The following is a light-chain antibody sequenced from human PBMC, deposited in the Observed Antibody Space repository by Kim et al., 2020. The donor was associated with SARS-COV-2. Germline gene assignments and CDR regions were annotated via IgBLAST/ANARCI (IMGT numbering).Light chain of an antibody. J-gene: IGLJ2*01. CDR2: QDY. CDR3: QVWDSSAVV. CDR1: NLGNKY. V-gene: IGLV3-1*01. Sequence: SVSPGRTATITCSGDNLGNKYVAWYQQRPGQSPVVVIYQDYKRPSEIPERFSGSNSGNTATLTISGTQAVDEADYYCQVWDSSAVVFGGGTQLTVL.